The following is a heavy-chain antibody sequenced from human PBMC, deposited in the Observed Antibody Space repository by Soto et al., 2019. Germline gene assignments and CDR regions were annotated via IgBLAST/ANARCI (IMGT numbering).Heavy chain of an antibody. J-gene: IGHJ6*02. D-gene: IGHD3-3*01. CDR1: GGTFSSYA. Sequence: SVKVSCKASGGTFSSYAISWVRQAPGQGLEWMGGIIPIFGTANYAQKFQGRVTITADKSTSTAYMELSSLRSEDTAVYYCARDPRGIYDFWSGYYPLYGMDVWGQGTTVTVS. CDR2: IIPIFGTA. V-gene: IGHV1-69*06. CDR3: ARDPRGIYDFWSGYYPLYGMDV.